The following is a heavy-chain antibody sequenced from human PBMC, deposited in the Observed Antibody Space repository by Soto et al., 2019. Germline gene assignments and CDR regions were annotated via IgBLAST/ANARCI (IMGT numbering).Heavy chain of an antibody. J-gene: IGHJ3*02. D-gene: IGHD3-22*01. CDR2: IVVGSGNT. CDR3: AAEHGYYYDSSGYRRMFAFDI. V-gene: IGHV1-58*01. Sequence: QMQLVQSGPEVKKPGTSVKVSCKASGFTFTSSAVQWVRQARGQRLEWIGWIVVGSGNTNYAQKFQERDTITRDMSTSTAFMGLSRLRSEDTAVYYCAAEHGYYYDSSGYRRMFAFDIWGQGTMVTVSS. CDR1: GFTFTSSA.